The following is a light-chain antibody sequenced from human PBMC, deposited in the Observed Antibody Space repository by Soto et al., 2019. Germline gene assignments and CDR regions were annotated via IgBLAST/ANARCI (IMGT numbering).Light chain of an antibody. V-gene: IGLV2-11*01. CDR2: DVT. Sequence: QSVLTQPRSVSGSPGQSVTISCTGSYNDVGNYKYVSWYQQHPGQVPKLIIYDVTKRPSGVPDRFSGSKSGNTASLTISGLQAEDESDYYCCSYAGTYTWVFGTGTKVTVL. CDR1: YNDVGNYKY. CDR3: CSYAGTYTWV. J-gene: IGLJ1*01.